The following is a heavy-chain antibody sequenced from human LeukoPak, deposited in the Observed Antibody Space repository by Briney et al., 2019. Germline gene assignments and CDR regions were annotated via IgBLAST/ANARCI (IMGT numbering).Heavy chain of an antibody. Sequence: SETLSLTCTVSGGSISSSSYYWGWIRQPPGKGLEWIGSIYYSGSTYYNPSLKSRVTISVDTSKNQFSLKLSSVTAADTAVYYCARNLCSGGSCYPDYWGQGTLVTVSS. CDR1: GGSISSSSYY. V-gene: IGHV4-39*01. D-gene: IGHD2-15*01. CDR3: ARNLCSGGSCYPDY. CDR2: IYYSGST. J-gene: IGHJ4*02.